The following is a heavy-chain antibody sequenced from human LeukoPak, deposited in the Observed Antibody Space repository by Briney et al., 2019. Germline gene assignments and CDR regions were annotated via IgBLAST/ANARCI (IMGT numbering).Heavy chain of an antibody. V-gene: IGHV1-69*13. CDR1: GGTFSSYA. CDR2: IIPIFGTA. CDR3: AIRSYYYYGMDV. Sequence: SVKVSCKASGGTFSSYAISWVRQAPGQGLEWMGGIIPIFGTANYAQKFQGRVTITADESTSTAYMELSSLRSEDTAVCYCAIRSYYYYGMDVWGQGTTVTVSS. J-gene: IGHJ6*02.